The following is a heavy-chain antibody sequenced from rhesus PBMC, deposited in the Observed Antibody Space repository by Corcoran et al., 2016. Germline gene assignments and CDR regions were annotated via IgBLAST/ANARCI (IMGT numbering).Heavy chain of an antibody. CDR2: IYPGDSDT. Sequence: EVQLVQSGAEVKRPGESLRISCKTSGYSFTSSWISWVGQMPGKGLEWMENIYPGDSDTRYNPAFQGHVTISADKSISTTDLQWSSLKASDTAPYYCAKDQGWVWGRGVLVTVSS. V-gene: IGHV5S1*01. CDR3: AKDQGWV. D-gene: IGHD2-21*01. J-gene: IGHJ5-2*02. CDR1: GYSFTSSW.